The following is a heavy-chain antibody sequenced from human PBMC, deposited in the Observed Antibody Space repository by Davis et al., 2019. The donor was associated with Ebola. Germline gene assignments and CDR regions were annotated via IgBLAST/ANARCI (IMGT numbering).Heavy chain of an antibody. CDR2: IYHSGST. CDR3: ARVPQASRPSRYYYGMDV. D-gene: IGHD2-2*01. J-gene: IGHJ6*02. Sequence: MPSETLSLTCAVSGGSISSGGYSWSWIRQPPGKGLEWIGYIYHSGSTYYNPSLKSRATISVDRSKNQFSLKVSSVTAADTAVYYCARVPQASRPSRYYYGMDVWGQGTTVTVSS. CDR1: GGSISSGGYS. V-gene: IGHV4-30-2*01.